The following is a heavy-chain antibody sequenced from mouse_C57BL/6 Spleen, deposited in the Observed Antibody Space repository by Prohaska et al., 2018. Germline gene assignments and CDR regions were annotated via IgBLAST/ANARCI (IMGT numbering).Heavy chain of an antibody. CDR1: GFTFSGFW. CDR3: KGYGNYWDADV. V-gene: IGHV11-2*01. J-gene: IGHJ1*03. D-gene: IGHD2-1*01. Sequence: EVQLLETGGGLVQPGGSRGLSCEGSGFTFSGFWMSWVRQAPGTTLEWLGDINSDGSTINYAPCIKNRFTIFRDNDKSTLYLQMCNLRSEDTATYFRKGYGNYWDADVWSTGATVTGTS. CDR2: INSDGSTI.